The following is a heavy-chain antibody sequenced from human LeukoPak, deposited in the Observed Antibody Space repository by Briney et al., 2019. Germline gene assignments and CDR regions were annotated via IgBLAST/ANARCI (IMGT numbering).Heavy chain of an antibody. CDR1: GFTVSSNY. CDR3: AKDKGEYYYYGMDV. Sequence: PGGSLRLSCAASGFTVSSNYMSRVRQAPGKGLEWVSVIYSGGSTYYADSVRGRFTISRHNSKNTLYLQMNSLRTEDTALYYCAKDKGEYYYYGMDVWGQGTTVTVSS. CDR2: IYSGGST. D-gene: IGHD3-16*01. V-gene: IGHV3-53*04. J-gene: IGHJ6*02.